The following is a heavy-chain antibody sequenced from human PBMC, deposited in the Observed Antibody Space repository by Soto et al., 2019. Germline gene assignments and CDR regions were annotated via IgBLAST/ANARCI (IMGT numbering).Heavy chain of an antibody. CDR3: ARDVDADFRTDFDY. J-gene: IGHJ4*02. CDR2: ISGNGEII. Sequence: GVSMRDSSGAGGWTISDYYIHWIRRKPGKGLEWISYISGNGEIIQYAASARGRFTISRDNAENSVYLEMDSLRAEDTALYYCARDVDADFRTDFDYWGRGTLVTVSS. V-gene: IGHV3-11*01. D-gene: IGHD4-17*01. CDR1: GWTISDYY.